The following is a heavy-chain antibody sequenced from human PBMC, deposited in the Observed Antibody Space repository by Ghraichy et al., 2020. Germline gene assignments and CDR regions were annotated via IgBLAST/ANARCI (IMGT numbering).Heavy chain of an antibody. D-gene: IGHD6-13*01. CDR3: ARGREAYGSSWYPGEV. Sequence: ASVKVSCKASGYTFIDYYIHWVRQAPGQGLEWMGRISPKSGGTSYAQKLQGRVTITRDTSTSTGYMELSRLSSDDTAIYYCARGREAYGSSWYPGEVWGQGTLVTVSS. J-gene: IGHJ4*02. V-gene: IGHV1-2*06. CDR1: GYTFIDYY. CDR2: ISPKSGGT.